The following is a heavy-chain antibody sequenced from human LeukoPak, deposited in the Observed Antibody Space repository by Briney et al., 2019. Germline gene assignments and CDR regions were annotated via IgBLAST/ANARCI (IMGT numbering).Heavy chain of an antibody. CDR1: GFTFNSYV. V-gene: IGHV3-23*01. Sequence: PGGSLRLSCAAPGFTFNSYVMSWVRQAPGKGLEWVSVIRGSGASTWYAESVKGRFTISRDNSKNTVYLQMNYLRAEDTALYYCAKGYYEHIWGSYRSDVFDMWGQGTMVTVSS. CDR3: AKGYYEHIWGSYRSDVFDM. CDR2: IRGSGAST. J-gene: IGHJ3*02. D-gene: IGHD3-16*02.